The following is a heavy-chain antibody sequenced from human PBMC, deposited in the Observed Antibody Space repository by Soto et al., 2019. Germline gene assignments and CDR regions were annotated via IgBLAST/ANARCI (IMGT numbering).Heavy chain of an antibody. Sequence: QVQLVESGGGVVRPGRSLRLTCAASGFTFRNYGMHWVRQAPGKGLEWVAVISHDGSDKYYADSMKGRFIISRDNSENTLFLNMNSLKPEVTAVYYCAKENQHLDHDYWGQGTLVTVSS. D-gene: IGHD6-13*01. CDR2: ISHDGSDK. V-gene: IGHV3-30*18. J-gene: IGHJ4*02. CDR3: AKENQHLDHDY. CDR1: GFTFRNYG.